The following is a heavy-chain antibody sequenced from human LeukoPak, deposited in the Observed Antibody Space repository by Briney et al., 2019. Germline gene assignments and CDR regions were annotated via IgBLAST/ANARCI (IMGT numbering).Heavy chain of an antibody. J-gene: IGHJ2*01. CDR3: ARELVSSGTGYFDL. V-gene: IGHV3-23*01. Sequence: GGSLRLSCEASGFTFGNFGMTWVRQAPGKGLQWVSGITGSSTWTYYAASVKGRFTVSRDNSQNTLQLQMNSLRADDADVYYCARELVSSGTGYFDLWGRGPRVTVSS. CDR2: ITGSSTWT. D-gene: IGHD3-10*02. CDR1: GFTFGNFG.